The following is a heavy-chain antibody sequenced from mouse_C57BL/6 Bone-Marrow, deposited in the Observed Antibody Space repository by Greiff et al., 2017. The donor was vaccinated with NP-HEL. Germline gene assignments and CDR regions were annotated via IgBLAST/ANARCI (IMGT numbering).Heavy chain of an antibody. V-gene: IGHV1-62-2*01. J-gene: IGHJ1*03. CDR1: GYTFTEYT. CDR3: ARHEEDYYYGSDWYFDV. D-gene: IGHD1-1*01. Sequence: VKLMESGAELVKPGASVKLSCKASGYTFTEYTIHWVKQRSGQGLEWIGWFYPGSGSIKYNEKFKDKATLTADKSSSTVYMELSRLTSEDSAVYFCARHEEDYYYGSDWYFDVWGTGTTVTVSS. CDR2: FYPGSGSI.